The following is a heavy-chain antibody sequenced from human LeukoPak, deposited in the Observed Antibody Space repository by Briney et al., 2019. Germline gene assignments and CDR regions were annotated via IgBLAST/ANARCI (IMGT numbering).Heavy chain of an antibody. D-gene: IGHD3-10*01. CDR2: ISGSGGST. J-gene: IGHJ4*02. CDR3: AKEGRLWFGEGPGDY. Sequence: GGSLRLSCAASVFTFSSYAMSWVRQAPGKGLEWVSAISGSGGSTYYADSVKGRFTISRDNSKNTLYLQMNSLRAEDTAVYYCAKEGRLWFGEGPGDYWGQGTLVTVSS. CDR1: VFTFSSYA. V-gene: IGHV3-23*01.